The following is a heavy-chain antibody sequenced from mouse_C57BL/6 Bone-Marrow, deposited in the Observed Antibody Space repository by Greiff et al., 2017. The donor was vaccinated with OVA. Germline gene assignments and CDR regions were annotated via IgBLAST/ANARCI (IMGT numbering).Heavy chain of an antibody. V-gene: IGHV1-81*01. Sequence: VQLQQSGAELARPGASVKLSCTASGYTFTSYGISWVKQRPGQGLEWIGEIYPRSGNTYYTEKFKGKATLTAAKSSSTAYMELRSLTSEDSAVYFCARGGDWDWYFDVWGTGTTVTVSS. CDR3: ARGGDWDWYFDV. CDR1: GYTFTSYG. J-gene: IGHJ1*03. CDR2: IYPRSGNT. D-gene: IGHD4-1*01.